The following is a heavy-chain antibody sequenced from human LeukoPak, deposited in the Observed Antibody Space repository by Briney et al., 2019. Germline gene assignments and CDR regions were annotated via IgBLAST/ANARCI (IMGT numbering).Heavy chain of an antibody. J-gene: IGHJ4*02. Sequence: SETLSLTCSVSGGSISSGGHYWSWIRQYPGKGLEWIGCMYYSGTTYHNPSLKSRATIAADRSKNQFSLQLTSVTAADTAIYYCARVNNMIVGPDYWGQGTLVTVSS. D-gene: IGHD3-22*01. V-gene: IGHV4-31*02. CDR1: GGSISSGGHY. CDR2: MYYSGTT. CDR3: ARVNNMIVGPDY.